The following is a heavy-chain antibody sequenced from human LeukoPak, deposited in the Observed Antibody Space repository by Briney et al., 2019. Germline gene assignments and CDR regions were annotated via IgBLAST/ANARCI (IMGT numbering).Heavy chain of an antibody. D-gene: IGHD2-15*01. CDR3: ARVVVGQTYYYYYYGMDV. V-gene: IGHV4-4*07. Sequence: NPSETLSLTCTVSGGSISSYYWSWIRQPAGKGLEWIGRIYTSGSTNYNPSLKSRVTMSVDTSKNQFSLKLSSVTAADTAAYYCARVVVGQTYYYYYYGMDVWGQGTTVTVSS. CDR2: IYTSGST. J-gene: IGHJ6*02. CDR1: GGSISSYY.